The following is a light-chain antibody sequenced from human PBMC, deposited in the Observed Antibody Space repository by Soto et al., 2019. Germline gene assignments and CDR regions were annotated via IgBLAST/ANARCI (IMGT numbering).Light chain of an antibody. CDR2: DAS. J-gene: IGKJ2*01. V-gene: IGKV1-33*01. CDR3: LQHNSYPRT. CDR1: QDVKTY. Sequence: DMQMTQSPSSLSASVGDRVTITCQASQDVKTYLNWYQQKPGKVPKLLIYDASKLEAGVPSRFRGSGSGTDFTLTITSLQPEDTATYYCLQHNSYPRTFGQGTKLEIK.